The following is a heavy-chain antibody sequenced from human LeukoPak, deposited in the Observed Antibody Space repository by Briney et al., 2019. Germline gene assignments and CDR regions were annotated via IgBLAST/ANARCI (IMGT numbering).Heavy chain of an antibody. V-gene: IGHV3-7*05. Sequence: GGSQRLSCAASAFTFSSYWMSWVRQAPGKGLEWVANVNQDGRQKNYVDSVRGRFTISRDNVKNSLYLQMNSLRAEDTAVYYCARDPDLRRGFDGEGYWGQGTLVTVSS. D-gene: IGHD3-10*01. CDR1: AFTFSSYW. CDR3: ARDPDLRRGFDGEGY. J-gene: IGHJ4*02. CDR2: VNQDGRQK.